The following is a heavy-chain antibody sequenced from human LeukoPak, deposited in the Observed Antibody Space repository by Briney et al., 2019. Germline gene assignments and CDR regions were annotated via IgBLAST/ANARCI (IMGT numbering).Heavy chain of an antibody. CDR2: ISGGGGST. D-gene: IGHD6-13*01. V-gene: IGHV3-23*01. Sequence: GGSLRLSCAASGFTFSSYGMSWVRQAPGKGLEWVSAISGGGGSTYYADSVKGRFTISRDNAKNSLYLQMNSLRAEDTAVYYCARDYHGSWYYFDYWGQGTLVTVSS. J-gene: IGHJ4*02. CDR1: GFTFSSYG. CDR3: ARDYHGSWYYFDY.